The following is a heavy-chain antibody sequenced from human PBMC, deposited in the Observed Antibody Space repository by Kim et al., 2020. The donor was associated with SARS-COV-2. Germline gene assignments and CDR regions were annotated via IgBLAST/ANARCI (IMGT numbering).Heavy chain of an antibody. CDR3: ARVRGVIITPPYFDY. CDR2: IYHSGST. V-gene: IGHV4-4*02. Sequence: SETLSLTCAVSGGSISSSNWWSWVRQPPGKGLEWIGEIYHSGSTNYNPSLKSRVTISVDKSKNQFSLKLSSVTAADTAVYYCARVRGVIITPPYFDYWGQGTLVTVSS. CDR1: GGSISSSNW. D-gene: IGHD3-10*01. J-gene: IGHJ4*02.